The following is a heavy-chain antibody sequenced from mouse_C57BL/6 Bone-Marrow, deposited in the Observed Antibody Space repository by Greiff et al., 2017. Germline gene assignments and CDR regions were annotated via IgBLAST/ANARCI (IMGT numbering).Heavy chain of an antibody. CDR3: ARRGLYSNSDYAMDY. V-gene: IGHV1-39*01. CDR2: FIPNYGTT. Sequence: EVQLQQSGPELVKPGASVKISCKASGYSFTDYNMNWVKQSNGKSLEWIGVFIPNYGTTSYNQKFKGKATLTVAQSSSTTYMQLNSLTSEDSAVDYCARRGLYSNSDYAMDYWGQGTSVTVSS. CDR1: GYSFTDYN. D-gene: IGHD2-5*01. J-gene: IGHJ4*01.